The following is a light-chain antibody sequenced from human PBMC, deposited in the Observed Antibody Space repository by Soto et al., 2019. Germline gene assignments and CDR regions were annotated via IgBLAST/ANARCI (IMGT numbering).Light chain of an antibody. CDR2: LEGGGSY. J-gene: IGLJ3*02. CDR1: SGHSSYI. Sequence: QLVLTQSSSASASLGSSVKLTCTLSSGHSSYIIAWHQQQPGKAPRFLMKLEGGGSYHKGSGVPDRFSGSSSGADRYLTISHLQFEDEADYYCETWDSSLGVFGGGTKLTVL. V-gene: IGLV4-60*02. CDR3: ETWDSSLGV.